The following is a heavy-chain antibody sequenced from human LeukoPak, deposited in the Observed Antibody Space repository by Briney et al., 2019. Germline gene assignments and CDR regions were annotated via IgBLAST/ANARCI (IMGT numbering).Heavy chain of an antibody. CDR2: ITYIDGST. J-gene: IGHJ4*02. CDR1: GFTFSSYA. V-gene: IGHV3-23*01. CDR3: ARTGYNYGTPLND. D-gene: IGHD5-18*01. Sequence: PGGSLRLSCAASGFTFSSYAMSLVRQAPGKGLEWVSGITYIDGSTYYADSVKGRFTISRDNSKNTLYLQMNSLRAEDTAVYYCARTGYNYGTPLNDWGQGTLVTVSS.